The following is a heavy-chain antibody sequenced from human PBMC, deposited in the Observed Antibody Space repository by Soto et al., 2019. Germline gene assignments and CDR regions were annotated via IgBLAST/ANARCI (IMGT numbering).Heavy chain of an antibody. D-gene: IGHD2-8*02. CDR2: ISGSGGSK. V-gene: IGHV3-23*01. Sequence: EVQLLESGGCLVQPGGSLRLSCAASGFNFSSYAMSWVRQAPGKGLEWVSAISGSGGSKYYADSVKGRFTISRDNSKNTLYLQMNSLRAEDTAVYYCAKNWWGGSVPHPVDYWGQGTLVTVSS. CDR3: AKNWWGGSVPHPVDY. J-gene: IGHJ4*02. CDR1: GFNFSSYA.